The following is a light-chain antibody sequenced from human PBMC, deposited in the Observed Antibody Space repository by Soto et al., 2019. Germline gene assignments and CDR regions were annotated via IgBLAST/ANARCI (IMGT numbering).Light chain of an antibody. J-gene: IGLJ2*01. Sequence: QSVLTQPPSASRTPGQTVTISCSGSRSNIGRNTLNWYQQLPGTAPKLLISTSNQRPSGVRDRFSGSKSGTSASLAISGLQSDDEADYYCAAWDDSLNVVVFGGGTKLTVL. V-gene: IGLV1-44*01. CDR3: AAWDDSLNVVV. CDR1: RSNIGRNT. CDR2: TSN.